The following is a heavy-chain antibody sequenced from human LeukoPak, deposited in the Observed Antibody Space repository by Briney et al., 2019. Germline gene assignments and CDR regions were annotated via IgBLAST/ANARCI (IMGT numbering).Heavy chain of an antibody. CDR3: AKEIVEAPTPGAY. V-gene: IGHV4-4*02. J-gene: IGHJ4*02. CDR2: VHKSGRT. Sequence: PSETLSLTCAVSTDSITSNWLRWVSQPRGKGLEGMGEVHKSGRTNNYPSLQSRVTISIDKSKNQIALELTSVTAADTAVDYCAKEIVEAPTPGAYWGQGILVTVSS. CDR1: TDSITSNW. D-gene: IGHD1-1*01.